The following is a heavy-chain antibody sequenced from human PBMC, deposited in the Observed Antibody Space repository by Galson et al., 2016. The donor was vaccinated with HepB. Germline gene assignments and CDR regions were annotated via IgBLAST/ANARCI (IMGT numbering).Heavy chain of an antibody. CDR1: GLSLTTYGVG. Sequence: PALVKPTQTLTLTCTLSGLSLTTYGVGVGWIRHPPGKALEWLALIFWDDDKRHSPTLKSRLTISKDTSKNQEVLMMTNMDPVDTATYYGTHRRPGPGHHFYYWGQGNLVTVSS. V-gene: IGHV2-5*02. CDR3: THRRPGPGHHFYY. D-gene: IGHD2-8*02. J-gene: IGHJ4*02. CDR2: IFWDDDK.